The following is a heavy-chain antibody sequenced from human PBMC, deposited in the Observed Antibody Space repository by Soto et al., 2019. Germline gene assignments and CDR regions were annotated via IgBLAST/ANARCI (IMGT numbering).Heavy chain of an antibody. Sequence: ESGGGLVKPGGSLRLSCAASGFTFSSYSMNWVRQAPGKGLEWVSSISSSSSYIYYADSVKGRFTISRDNAKNSLYLQMNSLRAEDTAVYYCARDRMVRGAGFDYWGQGTLVTVSS. J-gene: IGHJ4*02. CDR3: ARDRMVRGAGFDY. D-gene: IGHD3-10*01. V-gene: IGHV3-21*01. CDR1: GFTFSSYS. CDR2: ISSSSSYI.